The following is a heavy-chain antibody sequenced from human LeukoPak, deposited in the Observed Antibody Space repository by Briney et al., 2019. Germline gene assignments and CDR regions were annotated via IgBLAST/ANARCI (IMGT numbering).Heavy chain of an antibody. CDR1: GYTFTSYA. V-gene: IGHV1-69*05. D-gene: IGHD6-13*01. CDR2: IIPIFGTA. CDR3: AQNGGYSIVGNWFDP. J-gene: IGHJ5*02. Sequence: GASVKVSCKASGYTFTSYAISWVRQAPGQGLEWMGGIIPIFGTANYAQKFQGRVTITTDESTSTAYMELSSLRSEDTAVYYCAQNGGYSIVGNWFDPWGKGTLVTVSS.